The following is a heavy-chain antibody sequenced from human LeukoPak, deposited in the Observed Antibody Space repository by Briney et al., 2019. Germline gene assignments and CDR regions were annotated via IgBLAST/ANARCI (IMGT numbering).Heavy chain of an antibody. D-gene: IGHD3-3*01. CDR2: IYYSGST. CDR3: ARVDRITIFGVVIGGWFDP. Sequence: SETLSLTCTVSGGSISSYYWSWIRQPPGKGLEWIGYIYYSGSTNYNPSLKSRVTISVDTSKNQFSPKLSSVTAADTVVYYCARVDRITIFGVVIGGWFDPWGQGTLVTVSS. V-gene: IGHV4-59*01. J-gene: IGHJ5*02. CDR1: GGSISSYY.